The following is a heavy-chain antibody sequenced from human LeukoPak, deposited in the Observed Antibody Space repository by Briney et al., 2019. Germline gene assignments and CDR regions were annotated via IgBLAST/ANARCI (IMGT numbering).Heavy chain of an antibody. Sequence: GGSLRLSCAASGFTFSSYWMSWVRQAPGKGLEWVANIKQDGSEKYYVDSVKGRFTISRDNAKNSLYLQMNSLRAEDTAVYYCARYLQVGRDQAAAGPIDYWGQGTLVTVSS. CDR1: GFTFSSYW. D-gene: IGHD6-13*01. CDR3: ARYLQVGRDQAAAGPIDY. J-gene: IGHJ4*02. V-gene: IGHV3-7*01. CDR2: IKQDGSEK.